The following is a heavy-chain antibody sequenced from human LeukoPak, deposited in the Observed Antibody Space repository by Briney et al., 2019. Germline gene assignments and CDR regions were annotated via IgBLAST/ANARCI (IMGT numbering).Heavy chain of an antibody. CDR3: ASSYYYDSSGYLT. Sequence: SETLSLTCTVSGGSISSYYWSWIRQPAGKGLEWVGRIYTSGSTDYNPSLKSRVTMSVDTSKNQFSLKLSSVTAADTAVYYCASSYYYDSSGYLTWGQGTLVTVSS. J-gene: IGHJ5*02. D-gene: IGHD3-22*01. CDR1: GGSISSYY. CDR2: IYTSGST. V-gene: IGHV4-4*07.